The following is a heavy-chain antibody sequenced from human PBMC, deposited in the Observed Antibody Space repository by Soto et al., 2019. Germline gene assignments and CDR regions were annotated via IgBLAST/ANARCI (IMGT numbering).Heavy chain of an antibody. J-gene: IGHJ6*02. Sequence: ASVKVSCKASGYTFTSYGISWVRQAPGQGLEWMGWISAYNGNTNYAQKLQGRVTMTTDTSTSTAYMELRSLRSDDTAVYYCASSKLMVYAIPGYYGLDVWAQGTTVTVS. CDR3: ASSKLMVYAIPGYYGLDV. CDR1: GYTFTSYG. CDR2: ISAYNGNT. D-gene: IGHD2-8*01. V-gene: IGHV1-18*01.